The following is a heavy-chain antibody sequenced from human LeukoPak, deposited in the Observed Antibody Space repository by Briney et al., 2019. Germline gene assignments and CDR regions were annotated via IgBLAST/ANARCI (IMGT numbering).Heavy chain of an antibody. D-gene: IGHD5-18*01. CDR2: INHSGST. V-gene: IGHV4-34*01. CDR3: ARGRGYSYGTFDY. Sequence: SETLSLTCAVYGGSFSGYYWSWIRQPPGKGLEWIGEINHSGSTNYNPSLKSRVTISVDTSKNQFSLKLSSVAAADTAVYYCARGRGYSYGTFDYWGQGTLVTVSS. CDR1: GGSFSGYY. J-gene: IGHJ4*02.